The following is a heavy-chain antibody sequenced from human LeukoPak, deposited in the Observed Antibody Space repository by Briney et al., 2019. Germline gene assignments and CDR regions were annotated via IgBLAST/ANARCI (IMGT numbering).Heavy chain of an antibody. CDR3: ARGITIFGVVTHMDV. Sequence: GGSLRLSCATSGLTFTNAWMSWVRQAPGKGLEWVANIKQDGSEKYYVDSVKGRFTISRDNAKNSLYLQMNSLRAEDTAVYYCARGITIFGVVTHMDVWGKGTTVTVSS. CDR2: IKQDGSEK. J-gene: IGHJ6*03. CDR1: GLTFTNAW. D-gene: IGHD3-3*01. V-gene: IGHV3-7*01.